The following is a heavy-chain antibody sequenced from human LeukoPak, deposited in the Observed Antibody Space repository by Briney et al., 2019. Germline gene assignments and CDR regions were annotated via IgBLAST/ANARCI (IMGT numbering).Heavy chain of an antibody. J-gene: IGHJ4*02. CDR1: GYTFSAYC. D-gene: IGHD5-18*01. CDR3: ARTPEYSYGSDFDY. Sequence: ASVKVSCKASGYTFSAYCMHWVRQAPGQGLEWMGWINPKSGGTNYAQQFQGRVTMTRDTSISTAYMELSRLRSDDTAVYYCARTPEYSYGSDFDYWGQGTLVTVSS. V-gene: IGHV1-2*02. CDR2: INPKSGGT.